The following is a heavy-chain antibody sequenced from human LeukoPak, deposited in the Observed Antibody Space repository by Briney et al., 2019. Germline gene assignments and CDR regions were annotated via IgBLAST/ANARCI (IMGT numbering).Heavy chain of an antibody. CDR2: INHSGST. Sequence: SETLSLTCAVYGGSFSGYYWSWIRQPPGKGLEWIGEINHSGSTNYNPSLKSRVTISVDTSKNQFSLKLSSVTAADTAVYYWGGEADRWFDPWGQGTLVTVS. CDR1: GGSFSGYY. CDR3: GGEADRWFDP. V-gene: IGHV4-34*01. J-gene: IGHJ5*02.